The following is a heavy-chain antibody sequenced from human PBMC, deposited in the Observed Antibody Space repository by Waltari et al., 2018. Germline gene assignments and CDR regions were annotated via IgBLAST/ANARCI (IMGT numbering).Heavy chain of an antibody. Sequence: QVQLQESGPGLVKPSQTLSLTCTVSGGSIRSGGYYWSWIRQHPGKGLEWIGYIYYSGSTYYNPSLKSRVTISVDTSKNQFSLKLSSVTAADTAVYYCARVGSEYYDSIDAFDIWGQGTMVTVSS. CDR1: GGSIRSGGYY. V-gene: IGHV4-31*03. D-gene: IGHD3-22*01. CDR2: IYYSGST. CDR3: ARVGSEYYDSIDAFDI. J-gene: IGHJ3*02.